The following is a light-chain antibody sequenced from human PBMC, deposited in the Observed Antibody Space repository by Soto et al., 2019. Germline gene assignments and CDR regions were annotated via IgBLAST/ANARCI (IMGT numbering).Light chain of an antibody. CDR1: QSVSTN. Sequence: EIVMTQSPATLSVSPGERATLSCRTSQSVSTNLAWYQQKPVQAPRLLIYGASTRATGIPARFSGSGSGTDFTLTINSLEPEDFAVYYCQQRSNWPSITFGQGTKVDNK. CDR2: GAS. J-gene: IGKJ1*01. CDR3: QQRSNWPSIT. V-gene: IGKV3-15*01.